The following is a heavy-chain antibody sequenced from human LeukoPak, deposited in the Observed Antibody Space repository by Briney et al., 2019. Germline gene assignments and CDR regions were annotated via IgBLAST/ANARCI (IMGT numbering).Heavy chain of an antibody. Sequence: SQTLSLTCAISGDSVSSNSATWHWIRQSPSRGLEWLGRTYYRTKWYNDYALSVKSRMTINPDTSKNQISLQLNSVSPEDTAVYYCARGGHGPGTSLFDNWGQGTLVTVSS. V-gene: IGHV6-1*01. D-gene: IGHD3-10*01. CDR3: ARGGHGPGTSLFDN. J-gene: IGHJ4*02. CDR2: TYYRTKWYN. CDR1: GDSVSSNSAT.